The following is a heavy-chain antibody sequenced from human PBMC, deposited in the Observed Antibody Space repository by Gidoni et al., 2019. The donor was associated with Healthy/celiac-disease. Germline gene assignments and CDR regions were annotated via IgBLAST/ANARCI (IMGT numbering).Heavy chain of an antibody. Sequence: QLHLVESGGGVGQPGGSLRLYCAASGFTVISYGMHWVRQAPGKGLEGVAFIWYDGSNNDYADSVKGRFTISRENSTNTLYLQMNSLRAEDTAVYYCARERYCSSTSCPGFDYWGQGTLVTVSS. D-gene: IGHD2-2*01. CDR3: ARERYCSSTSCPGFDY. CDR1: GFTVISYG. J-gene: IGHJ4*02. CDR2: IWYDGSNN. V-gene: IGHV3-33*01.